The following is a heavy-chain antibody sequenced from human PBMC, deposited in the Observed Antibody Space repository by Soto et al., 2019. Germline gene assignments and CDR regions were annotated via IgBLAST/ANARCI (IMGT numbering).Heavy chain of an antibody. V-gene: IGHV1-69*13. CDR1: GGTFSSYA. J-gene: IGHJ4*02. CDR2: IIPIFGTA. CDR3: ARGPGSGSYYVYFDY. D-gene: IGHD1-26*01. Sequence: SVKVSCKASGGTFSSYAISRVRQAPGQGLEWMGGIIPIFGTANYAQKFQGRVTITADESTSTAYMELSSLRSEDTAVYYCARGPGSGSYYVYFDYWGQGTLVTVSS.